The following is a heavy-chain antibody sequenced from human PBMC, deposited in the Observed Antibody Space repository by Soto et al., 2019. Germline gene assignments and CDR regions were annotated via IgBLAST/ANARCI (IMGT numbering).Heavy chain of an antibody. V-gene: IGHV1-46*01. D-gene: IGHD3-10*01. J-gene: IGHJ6*02. CDR2: INPSGGST. CDR1: GYTFTSYY. CDR3: AGSRGQGDYYGMDV. Sequence: QVQLVQSGAEVKKPGASVNVSCKASGYTFTSYYMHWVRQAPGQGLEWMGIINPSGGSTSYAQKFQGRVTMTRDTSTSTVYMELTSLRSEDTAVYYCAGSRGQGDYYGMDVWGQGTTVTVSS.